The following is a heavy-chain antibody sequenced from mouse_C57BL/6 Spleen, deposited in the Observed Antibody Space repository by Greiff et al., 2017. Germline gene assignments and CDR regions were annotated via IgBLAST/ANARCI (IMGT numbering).Heavy chain of an antibody. D-gene: IGHD1-1*01. J-gene: IGHJ1*03. CDR2: FDPENGDT. CDR1: GFNIKDDY. Sequence: EVQLQESGAELVRPGASVQLSCTASGFNIKDDYMHWVKQRPEQSLEWIGWFDPENGDTEYASKFQGKATITADTSSNTAYLQLSSRTSEDTAVYYCTTAYGSSWYFDVWGTGTTVTVSS. V-gene: IGHV14-4*01. CDR3: TTAYGSSWYFDV.